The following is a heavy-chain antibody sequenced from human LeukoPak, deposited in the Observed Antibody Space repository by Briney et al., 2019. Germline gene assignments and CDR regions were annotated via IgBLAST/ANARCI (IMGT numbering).Heavy chain of an antibody. D-gene: IGHD5-18*01. V-gene: IGHV3-30-3*01. Sequence: GRSLRLSCAASGFTFSSYAMHWVRQAPGKGLEWVAVISYDGSNKYYADSVKGRFTISRDNSKNTLYLQMNSLRAEDTAVYYCARGDTLGSLEQYYYYGMDVWGQGTTATVSS. CDR1: GFTFSSYA. J-gene: IGHJ6*02. CDR2: ISYDGSNK. CDR3: ARGDTLGSLEQYYYYGMDV.